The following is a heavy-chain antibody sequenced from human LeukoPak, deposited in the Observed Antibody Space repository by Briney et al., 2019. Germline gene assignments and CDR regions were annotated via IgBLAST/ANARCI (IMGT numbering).Heavy chain of an antibody. V-gene: IGHV1-24*01. Sequence: ASVKVSCKVSGYTLSELSMHWVRQAPGKGLEWMGGFDLEDGETIYAQKLQGRVTMTEDTSTDTACMELSSLRSEDTAVYYCTTSVLRFLEWSLSVDYWGQGTLVTVSS. CDR2: FDLEDGET. CDR1: GYTLSELS. CDR3: TTSVLRFLEWSLSVDY. D-gene: IGHD3-3*01. J-gene: IGHJ4*02.